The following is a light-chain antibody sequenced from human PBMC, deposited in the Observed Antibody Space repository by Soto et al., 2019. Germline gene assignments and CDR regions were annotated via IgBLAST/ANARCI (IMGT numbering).Light chain of an antibody. CDR3: QHYNSYSRT. CDR1: DNIDTW. CDR2: KAS. J-gene: IGKJ1*01. Sequence: DIQMTQSPSTVSASVGDRVAITCRASDNIDTWVAWYQQKPVEAPTLLIYKASKLENGDPSRFAGFGSGTEFTRSIASLQPDDSATYYWQHYNSYSRTFGQGTKVEIK. V-gene: IGKV1-5*03.